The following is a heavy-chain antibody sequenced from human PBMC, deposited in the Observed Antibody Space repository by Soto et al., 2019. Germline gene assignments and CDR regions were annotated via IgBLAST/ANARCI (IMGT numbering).Heavy chain of an antibody. Sequence: QVLLVQSGAEVKKPGAAVKVSCEASGYAFDTYDITWVRQATGQGLEWLGWMNPYSGNTGYAPKFQARIAMTSDISIGTAYLELSNLRFDDTAVYYCARMLSGYFGYWGQGTQVTVSS. V-gene: IGHV1-8*01. D-gene: IGHD2-15*01. J-gene: IGHJ4*02. CDR3: ARMLSGYFGY. CDR1: GYAFDTYD. CDR2: MNPYSGNT.